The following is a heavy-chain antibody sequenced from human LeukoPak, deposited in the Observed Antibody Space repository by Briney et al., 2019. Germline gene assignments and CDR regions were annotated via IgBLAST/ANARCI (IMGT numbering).Heavy chain of an antibody. CDR1: GGSISSYH. CDR2: IYYTGST. J-gene: IGHJ4*02. D-gene: IGHD6-6*01. Sequence: SETLSLTCTVSGGSISSYHWIWIREPPGKGLEWIGYIYYTGSTNYNPSLKSRVTMFVDMSNNQFSLRLSSVTAADTAVYYCARHRAYSSSSPFDYWGQGTLVTVSS. CDR3: ARHRAYSSSSPFDY. V-gene: IGHV4-59*08.